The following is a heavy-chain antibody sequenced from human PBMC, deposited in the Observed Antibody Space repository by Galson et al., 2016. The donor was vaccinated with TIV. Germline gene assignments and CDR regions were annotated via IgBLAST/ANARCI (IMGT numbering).Heavy chain of an antibody. CDR2: INAGNGNT. CDR3: ARDPGYFVY. CDR1: GCTFTNYI. J-gene: IGHJ4*02. Sequence: SVKASCKASGCTFTNYIMLWARQAPGQRLEWMGWINAGNGNTKYSQKFQGRVTITRDASASTAYMELSSLRSEDTAVYYCARDPGYFVYWGQGTLVTVSS. D-gene: IGHD1-1*01. V-gene: IGHV1-3*01.